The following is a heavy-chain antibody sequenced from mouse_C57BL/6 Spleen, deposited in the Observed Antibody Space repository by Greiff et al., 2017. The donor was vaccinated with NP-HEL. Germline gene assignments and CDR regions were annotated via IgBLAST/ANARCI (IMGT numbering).Heavy chain of an antibody. Sequence: VQLQQPGAELVRPGSSVKLSCQASGYTFTSYWMHWVQQRPIQGLEWIGNIDPSDSETHYNQKFKDKATLTLDKSSSTAYMQLSSLTSEDSAVYYCAGDFGYYFGYWGQGTTLTVSS. CDR1: GYTFTSYW. J-gene: IGHJ2*01. D-gene: IGHD1-3*01. CDR2: IDPSDSET. CDR3: AGDFGYYFGY. V-gene: IGHV1-52*01.